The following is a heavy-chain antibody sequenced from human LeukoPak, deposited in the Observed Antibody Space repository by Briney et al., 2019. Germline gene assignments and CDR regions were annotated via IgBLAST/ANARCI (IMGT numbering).Heavy chain of an antibody. D-gene: IGHD1-1*01. CDR1: GFTFSNFW. CDR3: ARGDDFSGDH. Sequence: GGSLRLSCAVSGFTFSNFWMSWVRQAPGRGLVWVANIHPEGNEKYHVESGRGRFTISRDNTKNLLFLQMNGLRVEDTAVYYCARGDDFSGDHWGQGTLVTVSS. J-gene: IGHJ4*02. V-gene: IGHV3-7*04. CDR2: IHPEGNEK.